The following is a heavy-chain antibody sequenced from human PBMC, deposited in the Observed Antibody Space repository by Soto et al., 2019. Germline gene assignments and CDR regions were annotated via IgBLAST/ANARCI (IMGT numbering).Heavy chain of an antibody. CDR2: IYYSGST. J-gene: IGHJ4*02. CDR3: ARVPLYDSSGLDY. D-gene: IGHD3-22*01. CDR1: GGSISSYY. Sequence: QVQLQESGPGLVKPSETLSLTCTVSGGSISSYYWSWIRQPPGKGLEWIGYIYYSGSTNYNPSLKCRVPISVDPSKTQFSLKLSSVTAADTAVYYCARVPLYDSSGLDYWGQGTLVTVSS. V-gene: IGHV4-59*01.